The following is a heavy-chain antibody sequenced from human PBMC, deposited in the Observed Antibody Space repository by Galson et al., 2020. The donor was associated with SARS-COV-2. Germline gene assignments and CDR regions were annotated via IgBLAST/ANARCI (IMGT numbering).Heavy chain of an antibody. J-gene: IGHJ4*02. CDR3: ARPLCTSAGCFKHFDY. D-gene: IGHD2-2*01. Sequence: QLGESLKLSCAASGFTFSTYAMPWVRQAPGKGPEWVALISYDGRKKYYADSVKRRFTVSRDNSTNTLSLQMNNLRPDDTAVYYCARPLCTSAGCFKHFDYWGQGSLVTVSS. CDR2: ISYDGRKK. CDR1: GFTFSTYA. V-gene: IGHV3-30*04.